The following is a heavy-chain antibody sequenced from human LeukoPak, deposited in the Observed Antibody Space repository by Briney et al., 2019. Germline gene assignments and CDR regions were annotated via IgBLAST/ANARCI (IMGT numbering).Heavy chain of an antibody. V-gene: IGHV3-48*03. D-gene: IGHD5-12*01. Sequence: GGSLRLSCAASGFTFSSYEMNWVRQAPGKGLEWVSYISSSGSTIYYADSVKGRFTISRDNAKNSLYLQMNSLRAEDTAVYYCARDNFGGYDLRDYYYYMDVWGKGTTVTISS. CDR3: ARDNFGGYDLRDYYYYMDV. CDR1: GFTFSSYE. CDR2: ISSSGSTI. J-gene: IGHJ6*03.